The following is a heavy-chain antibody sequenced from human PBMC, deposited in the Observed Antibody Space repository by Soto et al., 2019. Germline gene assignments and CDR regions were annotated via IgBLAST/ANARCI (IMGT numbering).Heavy chain of an antibody. CDR2: IYYSGST. J-gene: IGHJ6*02. CDR1: GGSISSYY. V-gene: IGHV4-59*01. Sequence: PSETLSLTCTVSGGSISSYYWSWIRQPPGKGLEWIGYIYYSGSTNYNPSLKSRVTISVDTSKNQFSLKLSSVTAADTAVYYCARGPFPYYHDSSGPIGVWGQGTTVTVSS. CDR3: ARGPFPYYHDSSGPIGV. D-gene: IGHD3-22*01.